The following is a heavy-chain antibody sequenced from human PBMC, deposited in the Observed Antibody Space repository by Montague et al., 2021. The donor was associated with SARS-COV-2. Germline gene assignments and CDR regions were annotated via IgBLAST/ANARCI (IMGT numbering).Heavy chain of an antibody. D-gene: IGHD5-18*01. J-gene: IGHJ4*02. Sequence: SETLSLTCAVRGGSFSTYSWNWIRQPPGKGLEWIGEIHHGGSTNYNPSLKSRVTISADTSKNQFSLKLSSVTAADTAVYYCARGGGYSYGSLDYWGQGTLVTVSS. CDR1: GGSFSTYS. CDR3: ARGGGYSYGSLDY. CDR2: IHHGGST. V-gene: IGHV4-34*01.